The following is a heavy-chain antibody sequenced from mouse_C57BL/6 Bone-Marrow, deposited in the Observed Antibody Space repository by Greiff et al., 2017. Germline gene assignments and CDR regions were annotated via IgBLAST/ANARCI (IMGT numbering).Heavy chain of an antibody. CDR2: IHPNSGST. J-gene: IGHJ1*03. CDR3: ARWDPITTVVPGYFDV. V-gene: IGHV1-64*01. D-gene: IGHD1-1*01. Sequence: VQLQQPGAELVKPGASVKLSCKASGYTFTSYWMHWVKQRPGQGLEWIGMIHPNSGSTNYNEKFKSKATLTVDKSSSTAYMQLSSLTSEDSAVYYCARWDPITTVVPGYFDVWGTGTTVTVSS. CDR1: GYTFTSYW.